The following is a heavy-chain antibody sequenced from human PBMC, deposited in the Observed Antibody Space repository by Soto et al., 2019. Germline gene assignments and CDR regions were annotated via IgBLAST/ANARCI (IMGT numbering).Heavy chain of an antibody. CDR3: ARDRGTIFGVVRESAFDI. J-gene: IGHJ3*02. Sequence: SVKVSCKASGGTFSSYAISWVRQAPGQGLEWMGGIIPIFGTANYAQKFQGRVTITADESTSTAYMELSSLRSEDTAVYYCARDRGTIFGVVRESAFDIWGQGTMVTVSS. CDR1: GGTFSSYA. D-gene: IGHD3-3*01. V-gene: IGHV1-69*13. CDR2: IIPIFGTA.